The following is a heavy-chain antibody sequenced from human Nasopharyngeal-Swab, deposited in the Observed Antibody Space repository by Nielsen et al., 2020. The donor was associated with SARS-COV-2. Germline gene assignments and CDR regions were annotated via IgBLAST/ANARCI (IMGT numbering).Heavy chain of an antibody. CDR2: IYYSGST. J-gene: IGHJ6*02. D-gene: IGHD2-15*01. Sequence: SKTLSLTCTVSGGSISSYYWNWIRQPPGKGLEWIGYIYYSGSTNYNPSLKSRVTISVDTSKNQFSLKLTSVTAADTAVYYCARDRCSGGSCSFYYYYGMDVWGQGTTVTVSS. CDR3: ARDRCSGGSCSFYYYYGMDV. CDR1: GGSISSYY. V-gene: IGHV4-59*13.